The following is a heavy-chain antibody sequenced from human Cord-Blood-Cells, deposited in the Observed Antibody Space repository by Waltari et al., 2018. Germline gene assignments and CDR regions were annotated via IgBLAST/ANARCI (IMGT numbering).Heavy chain of an antibody. Sequence: QVQLVQYGAEVKKPGASVKVSCKVSGYTLTDLSMHWVRPARGKGLEWMGGVDPEDGETIYAQKFQGRVTMTEDTSTDTAYMELSSLRSEDTAVYYCATWYYDYIWGSYLDYWGQGTLVTVSS. V-gene: IGHV1-24*01. CDR1: GYTLTDLS. CDR3: ATWYYDYIWGSYLDY. J-gene: IGHJ4*02. D-gene: IGHD3-16*02. CDR2: VDPEDGET.